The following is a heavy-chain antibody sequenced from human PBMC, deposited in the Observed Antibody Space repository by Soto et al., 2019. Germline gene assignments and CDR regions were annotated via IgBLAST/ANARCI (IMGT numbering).Heavy chain of an antibody. D-gene: IGHD1-26*01. J-gene: IGHJ4*02. V-gene: IGHV3-30*03. CDR3: ARAPSGSYPEFDY. CDR2: ISYDGSNK. CDR1: GFTFSSYG. Sequence: QVQLVESGGGVVQPGRSLRLSCAASGFTFSSYGMHWVRQAPGKGLEWVAVISYDGSNKYYADSVKGRFTISRDNSKNTLFLQMNSLRPDDTAVYYCARAPSGSYPEFDYWGQGTLVTVSS.